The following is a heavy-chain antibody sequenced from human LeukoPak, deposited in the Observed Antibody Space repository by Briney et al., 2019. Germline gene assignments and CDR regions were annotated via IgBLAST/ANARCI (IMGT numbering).Heavy chain of an antibody. CDR2: ISSSGSTI. D-gene: IGHD6-19*01. V-gene: IGHV3-11*04. J-gene: IGHJ5*02. Sequence: GGSLRLSCAASGFTFSDYYMNWIRQAPGKGLEWVSYISSSGSTIYHADSVKGRFTISRDNAKNSLYLQMNSLRAEDTAVYYCARHLREIAVAYWVGPWGQGTLVTVSS. CDR1: GFTFSDYY. CDR3: ARHLREIAVAYWVGP.